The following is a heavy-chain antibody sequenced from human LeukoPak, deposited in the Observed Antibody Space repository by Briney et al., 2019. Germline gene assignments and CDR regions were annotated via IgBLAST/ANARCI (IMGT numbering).Heavy chain of an antibody. CDR1: GFTFSSYA. Sequence: GGSLRLSCAASGFTFSSYAMSWVRQAPGKGLEWVAVISYDGSNKYYADSVKGRFTISRNNSKNTLYLQMNSLRAEDTAVYYCARAVTDDYMFDYWGQGTLVTVSS. V-gene: IGHV3-30-3*01. J-gene: IGHJ4*02. CDR3: ARAVTDDYMFDY. D-gene: IGHD4-4*01. CDR2: ISYDGSNK.